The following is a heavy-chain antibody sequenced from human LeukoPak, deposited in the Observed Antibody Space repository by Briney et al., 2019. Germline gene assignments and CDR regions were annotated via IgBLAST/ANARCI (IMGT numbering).Heavy chain of an antibody. D-gene: IGHD3-10*01. J-gene: IGHJ6*02. CDR3: ARVDYYGSGTYGMDV. V-gene: IGHV1-18*01. Sequence: ASVKVSCKASGYTFTSYGISWVRQAPGQGLEWMGWISAYSGNTNYAQKLQGRVTMTTDTSTSTAYMELRSLRSDDTAVYYCARVDYYGSGTYGMDVWGQGTTVTVSS. CDR2: ISAYSGNT. CDR1: GYTFTSYG.